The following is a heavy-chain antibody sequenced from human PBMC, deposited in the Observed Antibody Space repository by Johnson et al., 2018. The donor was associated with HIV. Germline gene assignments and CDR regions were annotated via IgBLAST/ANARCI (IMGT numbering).Heavy chain of an antibody. Sequence: VQLVESGGGLVKPGGSLRVSCAASGFTFSSYAMNWVRQTPGKGLEWVSGISGSGVSTYYADSVKGRFSIYRDNSKNTLYLQMNSLRAEDTAVYYCARDRAVPDDGYNDYAFDIWGQGTMVTVSS. D-gene: IGHD5-24*01. CDR3: ARDRAVPDDGYNDYAFDI. CDR1: GFTFSSYA. V-gene: IGHV3-23*04. J-gene: IGHJ3*02. CDR2: ISGSGVST.